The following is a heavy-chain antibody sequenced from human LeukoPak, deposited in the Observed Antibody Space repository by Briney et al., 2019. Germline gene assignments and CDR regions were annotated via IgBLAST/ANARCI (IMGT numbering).Heavy chain of an antibody. V-gene: IGHV4-59*01. D-gene: IGHD4-17*01. CDR2: IYYSGST. Sequence: SETLSLTCTVSGGSISSYYWSWIRQPPGKGLEWIGYIYYSGSTNYNPSLKSRVTISVDTSKNQFSLKLSSVTAAGTAVYYCARGADYGDYYFDYWGQGTLVTVSS. CDR1: GGSISSYY. CDR3: ARGADYGDYYFDY. J-gene: IGHJ4*02.